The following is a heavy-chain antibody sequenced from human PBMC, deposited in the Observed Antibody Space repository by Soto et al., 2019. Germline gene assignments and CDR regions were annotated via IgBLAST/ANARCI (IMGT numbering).Heavy chain of an antibody. Sequence: QVQLQQSGPRLVKPSETLSLTCTVSSGPDRSHNWGWIRQPPGRGLEWIGYVYYTGDTAYNPSLRDRVFISADTSTNDISLTMNSVTAADTAVYYCVRQGIGYLHGLVDVWGQGTTVSVSS. V-gene: IGHV4-59*08. CDR3: VRQGIGYLHGLVDV. D-gene: IGHD6-25*01. CDR1: SGPDRSHN. CDR2: VYYTGDT. J-gene: IGHJ6*02.